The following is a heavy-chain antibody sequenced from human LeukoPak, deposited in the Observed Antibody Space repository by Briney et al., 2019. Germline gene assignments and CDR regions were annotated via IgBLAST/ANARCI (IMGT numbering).Heavy chain of an antibody. J-gene: IGHJ6*03. D-gene: IGHD3-10*01. V-gene: IGHV1-2*02. CDR1: GYTFTGYY. CDR2: IYPNSGGT. Sequence: ASVKVSCKASGYTFTGYYMHWVRQAPGQGLEWMGWIYPNSGGTNYAQKFQGRVTVTRDTSISTAYMELSRLRSDDTAVYYCAREAYDSGSFRTDYYYMDVWGKGTTVTVSS. CDR3: AREAYDSGSFRTDYYYMDV.